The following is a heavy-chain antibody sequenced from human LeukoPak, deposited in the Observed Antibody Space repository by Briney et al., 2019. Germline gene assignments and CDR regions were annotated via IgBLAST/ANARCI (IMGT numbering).Heavy chain of an antibody. CDR2: IIPIFGTA. Sequence: GASVKVSCKASGGTFSSYAISWVRQAPGQGLEWMGGIIPIFGTANYAQKFQGRVTITADKSTSTAYMELSRLRSDDTAVYYCARPMLPDYDSSGGGNAFDIWGQGTMVTVSS. CDR1: GGTFSSYA. J-gene: IGHJ3*02. CDR3: ARPMLPDYDSSGGGNAFDI. V-gene: IGHV1-69*06. D-gene: IGHD3-22*01.